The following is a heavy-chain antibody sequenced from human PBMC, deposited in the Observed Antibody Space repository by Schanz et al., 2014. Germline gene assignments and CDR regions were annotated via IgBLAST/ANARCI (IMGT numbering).Heavy chain of an antibody. V-gene: IGHV3-11*03. J-gene: IGHJ4*02. CDR1: GFTFRDYQ. CDR3: ARLDSSSWYPRY. D-gene: IGHD6-13*01. Sequence: VQLLESGGALVQPGGSLRLSCAASGFTFRDYQMTWIRQAPGKGLEWVSYISSSGSYTNYADSVKGRFTTSRDNGKKSMYLQMNSLRAEDTAVYYCARLDSSSWYPRYWGQGTLVTVSS. CDR2: ISSSGSYT.